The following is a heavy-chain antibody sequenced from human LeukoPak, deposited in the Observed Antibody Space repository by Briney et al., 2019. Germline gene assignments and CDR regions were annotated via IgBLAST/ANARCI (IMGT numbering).Heavy chain of an antibody. CDR1: GGSISSSSYY. CDR2: IYHSGST. V-gene: IGHV4-39*07. J-gene: IGHJ5*02. CDR3: ARGRRYCSSTSCPRPINWFDP. D-gene: IGHD2-2*01. Sequence: KTSETLSLTCTVSGGSISSSSYYWGWIRQPPGKGLEWIGSIYHSGSTYYNPSLKSRVTISVDTSKNQFSLKLSSVTAADTAVYYCARGRRYCSSTSCPRPINWFDPWGQGTLVTVSS.